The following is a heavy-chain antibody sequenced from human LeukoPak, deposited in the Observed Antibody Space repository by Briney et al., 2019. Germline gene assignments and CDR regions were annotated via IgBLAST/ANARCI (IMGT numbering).Heavy chain of an antibody. Sequence: ASVKVSCKASGYTFSGYFIHWVRQAPGQGLGWMGRINPNSGDTNHAQKFQGRVTMTRDTSISTAYMELSRLRSDDTAVYYCARVSSPLQYNWFDPWGQGTLVTVSS. CDR1: GYTFSGYF. CDR2: INPNSGDT. D-gene: IGHD1-14*01. CDR3: ARVSSPLQYNWFDP. V-gene: IGHV1-2*06. J-gene: IGHJ5*02.